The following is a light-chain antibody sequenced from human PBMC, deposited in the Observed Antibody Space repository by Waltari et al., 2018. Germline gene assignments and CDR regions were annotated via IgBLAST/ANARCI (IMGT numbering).Light chain of an antibody. CDR1: QSVSSY. J-gene: IGKJ4*01. Sequence: EIVLTQSPATLSLSPGERATLSCRASQSVSSYLAWYQQKPGQAPRLLIYDASSRATGIPARFSGSGSGTDFTLTISSLQSEDFAVYFCQQHNDWPLTFGGGTKVEIK. CDR3: QQHNDWPLT. V-gene: IGKV3-11*01. CDR2: DAS.